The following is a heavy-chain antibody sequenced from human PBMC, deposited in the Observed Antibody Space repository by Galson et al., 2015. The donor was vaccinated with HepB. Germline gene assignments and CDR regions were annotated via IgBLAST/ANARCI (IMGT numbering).Heavy chain of an antibody. D-gene: IGHD1-26*01. V-gene: IGHV4-34*01. Sequence: SETLSLTCAVYGGSFSGYYWSWIRQPPGKGLEWIGEINHSGSTNYNPSLKSRVTISVDTSKNQFSLKLSSVTAADTAVYYCARDLSSGSYAIWGQGTLVTVSS. CDR2: INHSGST. J-gene: IGHJ4*02. CDR1: GGSFSGYY. CDR3: ARDLSSGSYAI.